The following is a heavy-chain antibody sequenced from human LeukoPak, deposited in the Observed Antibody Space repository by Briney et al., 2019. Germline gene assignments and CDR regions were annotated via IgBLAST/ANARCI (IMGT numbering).Heavy chain of an antibody. V-gene: IGHV4-30-4*01. CDR1: GGSINSGDNY. CDR3: ARRSEFDNTHYHYFDY. D-gene: IGHD2-15*01. J-gene: IGHJ4*02. Sequence: SSQTLSLTCTVSGGSINSGDNYWSWIRQPPGKGLEWIGFIYYRGTTYYNPSLKSRVAIFVDTSKNQFSLILHSVAAADTAVYYCARRSEFDNTHYHYFDYWGQGALVTVSS. CDR2: IYYRGTT.